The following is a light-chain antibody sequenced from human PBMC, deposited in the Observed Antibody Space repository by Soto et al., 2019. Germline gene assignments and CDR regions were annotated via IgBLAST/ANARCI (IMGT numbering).Light chain of an antibody. Sequence: QSALAQPASVSGSPVQSITISCTGTTSDVGGYNYVSWYQQPPGKAPKLMIYEVRSRPSGVSNPFSGSKSGNTTSLTISGLQAEDEADYYCSSYTSSNKGVFVTGTMVIVL. V-gene: IGLV2-14*01. J-gene: IGLJ1*01. CDR3: SSYTSSNKGV. CDR1: TSDVGGYNY. CDR2: EVR.